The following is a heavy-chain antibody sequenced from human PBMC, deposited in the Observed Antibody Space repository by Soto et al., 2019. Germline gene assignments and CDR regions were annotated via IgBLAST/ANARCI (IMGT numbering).Heavy chain of an antibody. Sequence: GGSLRLSCAASGFTFSSYEMNWVRQAPGKGLEWVSSISSSSSYIYYADSVKGRFTISRDNAKNSLYLQMNSLRAEDTAVYYCARDQVAAARPPFYSYYYGMDVWGQGTTVTVSS. CDR3: ARDQVAAARPPFYSYYYGMDV. D-gene: IGHD6-6*01. CDR1: GFTFSSYE. CDR2: ISSSSSYI. V-gene: IGHV3-21*01. J-gene: IGHJ6*02.